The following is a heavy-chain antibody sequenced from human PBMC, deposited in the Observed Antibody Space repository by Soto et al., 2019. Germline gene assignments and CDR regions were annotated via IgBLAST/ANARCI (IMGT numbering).Heavy chain of an antibody. V-gene: IGHV1-46*01. Sequence: QVQLVQSGAEVKKPGASVKVSCKASGYTFTSYYMHWVRQAPGQGLEWMGVINPSGGSTDYAQKFQGRVTMTRDTSTSTVYMDLSSLGSEDTAVFYCAREGNGYNLGPSVDFDYWGQGTLVTVSS. CDR1: GYTFTSYY. D-gene: IGHD5-12*01. J-gene: IGHJ4*02. CDR3: AREGNGYNLGPSVDFDY. CDR2: INPSGGST.